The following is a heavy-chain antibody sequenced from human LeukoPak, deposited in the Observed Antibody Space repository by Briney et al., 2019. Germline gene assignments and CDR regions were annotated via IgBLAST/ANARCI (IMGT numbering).Heavy chain of an antibody. CDR2: INPNSGDT. CDR1: GYTFTAYY. J-gene: IGHJ4*02. Sequence: GASVKVSCKASGYTFTAYYIHWVRQAPGQGLEWMGWINPNSGDTNYAQRFQGRVTMTRDTSITTAYMELSRLRSDDTAVYYCARGYLDSSGFYRGSIDYWGQGTLVTVSS. CDR3: ARGYLDSSGFYRGSIDY. V-gene: IGHV1-2*02. D-gene: IGHD3-22*01.